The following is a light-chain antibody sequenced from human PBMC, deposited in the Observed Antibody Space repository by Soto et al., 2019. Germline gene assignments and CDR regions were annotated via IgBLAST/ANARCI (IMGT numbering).Light chain of an antibody. CDR1: QSISSY. J-gene: IGKJ1*01. CDR2: AAS. CDR3: QQYNNWPPET. Sequence: DIQMTQSPSSLSASVGDRVTITCRASQSISSYLNWYQQKPGKAPKLLIYAASSLQSGVPSRFSGSGSGTDFTLTISSLQPEDFAVYYCQQYNNWPPETFGQGTKVDIK. V-gene: IGKV1-39*01.